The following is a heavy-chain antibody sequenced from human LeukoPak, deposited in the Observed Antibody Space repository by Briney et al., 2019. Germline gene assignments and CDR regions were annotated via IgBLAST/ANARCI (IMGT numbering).Heavy chain of an antibody. Sequence: GASVKVSCKASGYTFTSYGISWVRQAPGQGLEWMGWISAYNGNTNYAQKLQGRVTMTTDTSTSTAYMELRSLRSDDTAVYYCARDLRYCSSTSCSPFDYWGQGTLVTVSS. CDR3: ARDLRYCSSTSCSPFDY. D-gene: IGHD2-2*01. CDR2: ISAYNGNT. J-gene: IGHJ4*02. V-gene: IGHV1-18*01. CDR1: GYTFTSYG.